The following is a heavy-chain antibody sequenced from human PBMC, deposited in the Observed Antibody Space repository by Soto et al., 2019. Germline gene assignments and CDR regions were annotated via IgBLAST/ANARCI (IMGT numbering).Heavy chain of an antibody. V-gene: IGHV4-59*01. CDR1: GGSISSYY. CDR2: IYYSGST. J-gene: IGHJ6*02. D-gene: IGHD6-13*01. Sequence: PSETLSLTCTVSGGSISSYYWSWIRQPPGKGLEWIGYIYYSGSTNYNPSLKSRVTISVDTSKNQFSLKLGSVTAADTAVYYCARDSRFPQPVGSSWSYYYYGMDVWGQGTTVTVSS. CDR3: ARDSRFPQPVGSSWSYYYYGMDV.